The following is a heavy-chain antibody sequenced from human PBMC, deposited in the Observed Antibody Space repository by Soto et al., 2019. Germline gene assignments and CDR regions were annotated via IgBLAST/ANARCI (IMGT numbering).Heavy chain of an antibody. CDR2: VIPLFDTA. J-gene: IGHJ6*02. Sequence: QVQVVQSGAEVKKPGSSVKVSCKVSGGIFTNNAISWVRQAPGQGREWLGGVIPLFDTAYYAQIFRGRLKIYAEGDTTTDYMALSGLTTADTAVYFCATGGHNDGYNLYHGMDVWGQGTTVTVS. CDR3: ATGGHNDGYNLYHGMDV. V-gene: IGHV1-69*01. CDR1: GGIFTNNA. D-gene: IGHD5-18*01.